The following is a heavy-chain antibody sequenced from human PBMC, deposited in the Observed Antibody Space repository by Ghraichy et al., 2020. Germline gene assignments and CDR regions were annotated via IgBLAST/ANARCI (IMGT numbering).Heavy chain of an antibody. D-gene: IGHD2-2*01. CDR1: GFTFSSYS. J-gene: IGHJ6*02. CDR3: ARDPAGYCSSTSCRDV. V-gene: IGHV3-48*02. Sequence: GVLNISCAASGFTFSSYSMNWVRQAPGKGLEWVSYISSSSSTIYYADSVKGRFTISRDNAKNSLYLQMNSLRDEDTAVYYCARDPAGYCSSTSCRDVWGQGTTVTVSS. CDR2: ISSSSSTI.